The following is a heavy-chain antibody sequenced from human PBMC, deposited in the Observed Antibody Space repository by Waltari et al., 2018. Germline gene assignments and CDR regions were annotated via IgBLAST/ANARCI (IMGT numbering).Heavy chain of an antibody. CDR2: IWYDGSNK. CDR1: GFTFSSYG. Sequence: QVQLVESGGGVVQPGRSLRLSCAACGFTFSSYGMHWVRQAPGKGLEWVAVIWYDGSNKYYADSVKGRFTISRDNSKNTLYLQMNSLRAEDTAVYYCARDTEQLDYWGQGTLVTVSS. J-gene: IGHJ4*02. D-gene: IGHD6-13*01. CDR3: ARDTEQLDY. V-gene: IGHV3-33*01.